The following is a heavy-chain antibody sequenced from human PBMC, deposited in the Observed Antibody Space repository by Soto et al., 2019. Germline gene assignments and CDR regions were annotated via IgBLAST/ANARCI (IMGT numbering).Heavy chain of an antibody. J-gene: IGHJ4*02. V-gene: IGHV3-7*01. CDR2: VNEDGSEK. D-gene: IGHD3-22*01. Sequence: EVQLVESGGGLVQPGGSLRLSCAASGFTFSSYYMSWVRQAQGKGLEWVANVNEDGSEKYYVDSVKGRFTVSRDNAKNSVYLQMNSLRAEDTAVYYCARDRSADSSGYLYYFDHWGQGTLVIVSS. CDR3: ARDRSADSSGYLYYFDH. CDR1: GFTFSSYY.